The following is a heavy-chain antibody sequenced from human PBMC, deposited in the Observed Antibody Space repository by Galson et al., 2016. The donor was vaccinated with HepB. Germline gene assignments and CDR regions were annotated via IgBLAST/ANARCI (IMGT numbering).Heavy chain of an antibody. D-gene: IGHD3-16*02. J-gene: IGHJ4*02. CDR1: GDSVTSGPYY. CDR2: FYYSGTT. Sequence: SETLSLTCTVSGDSVTSGPYYWSWVRQPPGKGLEWIGYFYYSGTTNYNPSLKSRVTISLDTSKNQFSLKVTSVNAAETAVYYCAREEARKGSIVIDYWGQGSLVTVSS. V-gene: IGHV4-61*01. CDR3: AREEARKGSIVIDY.